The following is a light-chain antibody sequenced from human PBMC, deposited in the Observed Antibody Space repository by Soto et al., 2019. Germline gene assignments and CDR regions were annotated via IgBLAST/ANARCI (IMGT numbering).Light chain of an antibody. J-gene: IGLJ1*01. V-gene: IGLV2-14*03. CDR1: SSDVGGYNY. Sequence: QSALTQPASVSGSPGQSITISCTGTSSDVGGYNYVSWYQQHPGKPPKLMISDVSNRPSGVSNRFSGSKSGNTASLTISGLQAEDEADYYCSSYTSISTYVFGTGTKLTVL. CDR3: SSYTSISTYV. CDR2: DVS.